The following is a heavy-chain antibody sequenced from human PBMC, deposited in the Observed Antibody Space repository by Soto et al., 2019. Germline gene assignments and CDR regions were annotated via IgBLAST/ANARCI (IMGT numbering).Heavy chain of an antibody. CDR3: AARPYYYYGLDV. V-gene: IGHV4-30-2*01. J-gene: IGHJ6*02. D-gene: IGHD3-10*01. CDR2: IYHSGST. Sequence: PSETLSLTCAVSGGSISSGGYSWSWIRQPPGKGLEWIGYIYHSGSTYYNPSLKSRVTISLDGAKNQFSLKMTSVTAADTGLYYCAARPYYYYGLDVWGQGTTVTVSS. CDR1: GGSISSGGYS.